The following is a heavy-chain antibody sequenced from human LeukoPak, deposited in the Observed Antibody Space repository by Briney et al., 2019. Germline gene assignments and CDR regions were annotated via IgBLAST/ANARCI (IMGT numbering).Heavy chain of an antibody. J-gene: IGHJ3*02. V-gene: IGHV1-69*05. D-gene: IGHD2-2*02. Sequence: AASVKVSCKASGGTFSSYAISWVRQAPGQGLEWMGGIIPIFGTANYAQKFQGRVTITTDESTSTAYMELSSLRSEDTAVYYCAREASIVVVPAAIRRSDAFDIWGQGTMVTVSS. CDR1: GGTFSSYA. CDR2: IIPIFGTA. CDR3: AREASIVVVPAAIRRSDAFDI.